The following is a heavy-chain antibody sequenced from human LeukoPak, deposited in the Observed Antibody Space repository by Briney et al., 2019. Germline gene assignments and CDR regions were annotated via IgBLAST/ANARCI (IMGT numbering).Heavy chain of an antibody. CDR1: GVSFGTHS. V-gene: IGHV4-34*01. J-gene: IGHJ6*02. Sequence: KPSQTLSLTCAIYGVSFGTHSWTWIRQPPGKGLEWVGEIHQSGSTNYNPSLRSRVIISVDTSKNQFSVRLRSVTAADTAMYFCTRGNMSPGSFHGMDVWGQGTMVT. CDR2: IHQSGST. D-gene: IGHD2-21*01. CDR3: TRGNMSPGSFHGMDV.